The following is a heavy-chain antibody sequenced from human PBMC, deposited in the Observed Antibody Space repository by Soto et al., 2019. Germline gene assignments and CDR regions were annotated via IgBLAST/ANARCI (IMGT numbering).Heavy chain of an antibody. CDR2: ISYDGSNK. CDR1: GFTFSSYA. Sequence: QVQLVESGGGVVQPGRSLRLSCAASGFTFSSYAMHWVRQAPGKGLEWVAVISYDGSNKYYADSVKGRFTISGDNSKNALYLQMKSLRAEDTAVYYCERGLYCSSTSCYGETLGYWGQGTLVTVSS. V-gene: IGHV3-30-3*01. CDR3: ERGLYCSSTSCYGETLGY. J-gene: IGHJ4*02. D-gene: IGHD2-2*01.